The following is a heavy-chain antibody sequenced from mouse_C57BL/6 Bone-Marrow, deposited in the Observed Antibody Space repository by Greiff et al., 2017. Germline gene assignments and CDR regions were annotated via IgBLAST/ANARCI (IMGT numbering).Heavy chain of an antibody. CDR3: ARCPIYYDYDGYAMDY. CDR1: GYTFTSYW. Sequence: LQQPGTELVKPGASVKLSCKASGYTFTSYWMHWVKQRPGQGLEWIGNINPSNGGTNYYEKFKSKATLTVDKSSSTASMHLSSLTSEDSAVYYCARCPIYYDYDGYAMDYWGQGTSVTVSS. J-gene: IGHJ4*01. D-gene: IGHD2-4*01. CDR2: INPSNGGT. V-gene: IGHV1-53*01.